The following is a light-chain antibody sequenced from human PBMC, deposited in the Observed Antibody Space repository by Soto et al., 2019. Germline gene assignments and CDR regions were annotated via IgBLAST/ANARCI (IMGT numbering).Light chain of an antibody. J-gene: IGKJ5*01. CDR1: QGVSSSY. V-gene: IGKV3D-20*02. Sequence: EIVLTQSPGTLSLSPGERATLSCRASQGVSSSYLAWYQEKPGQAPRLLIYDASNAATSIPASCGSGGSRKYFTITISRLDPDVVAVYYCQQRSKRPITFGQGTRLEIK. CDR3: QQRSKRPIT. CDR2: DAS.